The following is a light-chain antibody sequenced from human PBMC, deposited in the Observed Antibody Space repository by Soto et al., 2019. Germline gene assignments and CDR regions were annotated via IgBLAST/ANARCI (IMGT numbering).Light chain of an antibody. V-gene: IGLV2-14*01. J-gene: IGLJ2*01. CDR3: SSYTSSSTYVV. Sequence: QSVLTQPASVSGSPGQSITISCTGTSSDVGGYNYVSWYQQHPGKAPKLMIYDVSNRPSGVSNRFSGSKSDNTASLTISGLQAEDEADYYCSSYTSSSTYVVFGGGTKVTVL. CDR1: SSDVGGYNY. CDR2: DVS.